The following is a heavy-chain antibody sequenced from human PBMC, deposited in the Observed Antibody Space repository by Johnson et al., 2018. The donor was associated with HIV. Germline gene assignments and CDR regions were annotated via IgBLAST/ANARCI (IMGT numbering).Heavy chain of an antibody. CDR3: ARPVSPWSAYDAFDI. V-gene: IGHV3-66*04. D-gene: IGHD2-8*02. CDR1: GFTFSDCA. CDR2: IYSGGST. J-gene: IGHJ3*02. Sequence: VQLVESGGGLVKPGGSLRLSCAASGFTFSDCAMSWVRQAPGKGLEWVSVIYSGGSTYYADSVKGRFTISRDNSKNTLYLQMNSLRAEDTAVYYCARPVSPWSAYDAFDIWGQGTMVTVSS.